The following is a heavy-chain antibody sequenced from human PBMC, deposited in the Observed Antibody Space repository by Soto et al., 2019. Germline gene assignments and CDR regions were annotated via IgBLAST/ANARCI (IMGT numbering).Heavy chain of an antibody. D-gene: IGHD6-19*01. Sequence: EVQLVESGGGMVQPGGSLRVSCAASGFTLSSYSIHWVRQAPGKGLEWVSYISGRGGTIYYADSVKGRFTISRDNAKNSLSVQMNSLRDEDTAVYFCARETGLRSSGWSYYFYFWGQGTRVTVSS. CDR2: ISGRGGTI. CDR3: ARETGLRSSGWSYYFYF. V-gene: IGHV3-48*02. J-gene: IGHJ4*02. CDR1: GFTLSSYS.